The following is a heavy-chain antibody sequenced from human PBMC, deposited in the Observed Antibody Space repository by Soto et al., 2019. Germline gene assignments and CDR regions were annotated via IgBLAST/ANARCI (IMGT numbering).Heavy chain of an antibody. CDR3: ARGYYYDSSGYYYGP. D-gene: IGHD3-22*01. V-gene: IGHV1-8*01. CDR2: MNPNSGNT. CDR1: GYTFTTSD. Sequence: ASVKVSCKASGYTFTTSDINWVRQATGQGLEWMGWMNPNSGNTGYAQKFQGRVTMTRGTSISTAYMELSGLRSEDTAVYYCARGYYYDSSGYYYGPWGQGTPVTVS. J-gene: IGHJ5*02.